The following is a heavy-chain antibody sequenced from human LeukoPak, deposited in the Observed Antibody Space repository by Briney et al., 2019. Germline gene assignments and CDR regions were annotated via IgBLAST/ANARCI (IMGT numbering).Heavy chain of an antibody. CDR3: ARTLNYYDSSAFGY. V-gene: IGHV3-7*01. CDR2: IKQDGSEK. Sequence: GGSLRLSCAASGFTFSSYWMSWVRQAPGKGLEWVANIKQDGSEKYYVDSVKGRFTISRDNAKNSLYLQMNSLRAEDTAVYYCARTLNYYDSSAFGYWGQGTLVTVSS. J-gene: IGHJ4*02. D-gene: IGHD3-22*01. CDR1: GFTFSSYW.